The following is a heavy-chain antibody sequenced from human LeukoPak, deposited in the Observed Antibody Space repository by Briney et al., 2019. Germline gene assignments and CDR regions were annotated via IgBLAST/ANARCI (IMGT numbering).Heavy chain of an antibody. J-gene: IGHJ4*02. D-gene: IGHD6-13*01. Sequence: GGSLRLSCAASGFTFSSYSMNWVRQAPGKGLEWVSSISSSSSYIYYADSVKGRFTISRDNAKNSLYLQMNSLRAEDTAVYYCAKGPGYSSSWPDYWGQGTLVTVSS. V-gene: IGHV3-21*04. CDR1: GFTFSSYS. CDR2: ISSSSSYI. CDR3: AKGPGYSSSWPDY.